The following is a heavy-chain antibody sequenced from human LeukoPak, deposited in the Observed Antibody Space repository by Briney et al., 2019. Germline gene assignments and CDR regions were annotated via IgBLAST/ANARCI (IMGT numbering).Heavy chain of an antibody. V-gene: IGHV3-15*01. CDR1: GFTFSNAW. Sequence: SGGSLRLSCAASGFTFSNAWMSWVRQAPGKGLEWVGRIKGKSDGGTTDYGAPVKDRFTISRDDSKNTVSLQMYSLKTEDTGVYYCTSHYDFWSGNQLNWGQGTLVTVSS. D-gene: IGHD3-3*01. CDR2: IKGKSDGGTT. CDR3: TSHYDFWSGNQLN. J-gene: IGHJ4*02.